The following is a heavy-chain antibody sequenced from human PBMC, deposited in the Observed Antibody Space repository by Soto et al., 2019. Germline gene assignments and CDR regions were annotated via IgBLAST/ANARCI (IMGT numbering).Heavy chain of an antibody. D-gene: IGHD6-13*01. V-gene: IGHV3-23*01. J-gene: IGHJ4*02. CDR1: GFTFSSYA. CDR3: ARQGDSSSWHLDH. CDR2: ITGSGGST. Sequence: EVQLLESGGALVQPGRSLRLSCAASGFTFSSYAMSWVRQAPGKGLEWVSAITGSGGSTYYADSVKGRFTISRDNSKNRLYLQMNTLRADDTAEYYCARQGDSSSWHLDHWGQGTLATVSS.